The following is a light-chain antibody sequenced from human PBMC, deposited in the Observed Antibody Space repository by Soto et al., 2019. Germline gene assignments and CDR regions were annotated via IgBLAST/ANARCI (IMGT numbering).Light chain of an antibody. Sequence: EIVLTQSPGTLSLSPGERATLSCRASQSVSNFLAWYQQKPGQAPRLLIYHASNRASGIPVRFSGSGSGTDYTLTVSNVEPEDFAVYYCQQRSNLPLTFGQGTKLEIK. J-gene: IGKJ2*01. CDR3: QQRSNLPLT. CDR1: QSVSNF. V-gene: IGKV3-11*01. CDR2: HAS.